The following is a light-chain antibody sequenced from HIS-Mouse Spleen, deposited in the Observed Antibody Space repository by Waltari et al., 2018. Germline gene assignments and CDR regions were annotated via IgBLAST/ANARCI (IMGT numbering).Light chain of an antibody. Sequence: QSALTQPASVSWSPGQSITISCTGTSSDVGGYNYVSWYQQHPGKAPKLMIYEVSKRPSGVSNRVSGSKYGHTASLTISGLQAEDEADYYCSSYTSSSTYVFGTGTKVTVL. V-gene: IGLV2-14*01. J-gene: IGLJ1*01. CDR3: SSYTSSSTYV. CDR2: EVS. CDR1: SSDVGGYNY.